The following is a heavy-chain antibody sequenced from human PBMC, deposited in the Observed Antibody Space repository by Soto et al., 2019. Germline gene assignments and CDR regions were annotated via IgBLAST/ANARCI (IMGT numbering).Heavy chain of an antibody. V-gene: IGHV4-31*03. D-gene: IGHD3-22*01. Sequence: HVQMQESGPGLVKPSQTLSLTCTVSGGSLRSGGYYWTSIRQHPGKGLDWSGYIYYSGSTYYNPSLKSRVTRAVDTTKNQFSRKLSSVTAANTAVYYCARESKYYYESSGSLQHWGQGNLVTDSS. CDR1: GGSLRSGGYY. CDR2: IYYSGST. CDR3: ARESKYYYESSGSLQH. J-gene: IGHJ1*01.